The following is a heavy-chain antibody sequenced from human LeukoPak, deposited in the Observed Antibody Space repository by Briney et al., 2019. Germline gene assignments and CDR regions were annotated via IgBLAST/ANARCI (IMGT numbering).Heavy chain of an antibody. Sequence: ASVMVSCKASGYTFNRYGISWVRQAPGQGPEWMGWISCYNGDKKFEQKFQGRFTMTADASASTAYMELRSLTSDDTAAYYCARDFSNTSGFKVVIDYWGQGTSVTVSS. CDR1: GYTFNRYG. CDR3: ARDFSNTSGFKVVIDY. V-gene: IGHV1-18*01. J-gene: IGHJ4*02. D-gene: IGHD3-22*01. CDR2: ISCYNGDK.